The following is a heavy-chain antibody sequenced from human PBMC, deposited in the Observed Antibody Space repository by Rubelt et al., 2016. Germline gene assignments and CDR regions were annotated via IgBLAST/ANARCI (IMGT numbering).Heavy chain of an antibody. CDR1: GFTFSSYG. CDR3: ARETREGYDFWSGYINYYGMDV. Sequence: GSGGGVVQPGGSLRLSCAASGFTFSSYGMHWVRQAPGKGLEWVAFIRYDGSNKYYADSVKGRFTISRDNSKNTLYLQMNSLRAEDTAVYYCARETREGYDFWSGYINYYGMDVWGQGTTVTVSS. CDR2: IRYDGSNK. V-gene: IGHV3-30*02. D-gene: IGHD3-3*01. J-gene: IGHJ6*02.